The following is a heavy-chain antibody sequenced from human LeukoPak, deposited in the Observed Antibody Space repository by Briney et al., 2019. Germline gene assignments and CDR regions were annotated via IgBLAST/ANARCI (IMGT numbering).Heavy chain of an antibody. CDR2: IYYSGST. V-gene: IGHV4-39*01. Sequence: SETLSLTCTVSGGSISSSSYYWGWIRQPPGKGLEWIGSIYYSGSTYYNPSLKSRVTISVDTSKNQFSLKLSSVTAADTAVYFCARSHYTPRDYYGMDVWGQGTTVTVSS. CDR1: GGSISSSSYY. D-gene: IGHD3-3*01. CDR3: ARSHYTPRDYYGMDV. J-gene: IGHJ6*02.